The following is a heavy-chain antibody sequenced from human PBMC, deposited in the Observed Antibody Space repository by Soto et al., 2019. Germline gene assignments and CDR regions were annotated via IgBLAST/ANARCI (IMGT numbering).Heavy chain of an antibody. CDR2: ISGSGGST. D-gene: IGHD6-19*01. CDR3: AKDPSSYSSGWYTN. V-gene: IGHV3-23*01. Sequence: PGGSLRLSCAASGFTFSSYAMSWVRQAPGKGLEWVSAISGSGGSTYYADSVKGRFTISRDNSKNTLYLQMNSLRAEDTAVYYCAKDPSSYSSGWYTNWGQGTLVTVSS. J-gene: IGHJ4*02. CDR1: GFTFSSYA.